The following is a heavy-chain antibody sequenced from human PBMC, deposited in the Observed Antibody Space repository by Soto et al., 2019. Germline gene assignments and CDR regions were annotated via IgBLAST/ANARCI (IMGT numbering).Heavy chain of an antibody. J-gene: IGHJ6*02. CDR3: ARVQTPRYYYYYYGMDV. CDR1: GFTFSSYS. CDR2: ISSSSSYI. D-gene: IGHD3-3*01. Sequence: GGSLRLSCAASGFTFSSYSMNWVRQAPGKGLEWVSSISSSSSYIYYADSVKGRFTISRDNAKNSLYLQMNSLRAEDTAVYYCARVQTPRYYYYYYGMDVWGQGTTVTVSS. V-gene: IGHV3-21*04.